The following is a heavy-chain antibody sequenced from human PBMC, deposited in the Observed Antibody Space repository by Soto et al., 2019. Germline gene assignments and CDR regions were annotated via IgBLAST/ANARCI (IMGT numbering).Heavy chain of an antibody. J-gene: IGHJ3*02. V-gene: IGHV5-10-1*01. CDR3: AREIVGANSDDAFES. Sequence: PGESLKISCKGSGYSFTSYWISWVRQIPWKGLEWMGRIDPSDSYTNYSPSFQGHVTISADKSISTAYLQWSSLKASDTAMYYCAREIVGANSDDAFESWGQGTMVTVSS. CDR2: IDPSDSYT. D-gene: IGHD1-26*01. CDR1: GYSFTSYW.